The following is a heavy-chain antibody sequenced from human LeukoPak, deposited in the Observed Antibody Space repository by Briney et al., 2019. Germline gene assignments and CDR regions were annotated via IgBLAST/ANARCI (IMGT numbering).Heavy chain of an antibody. CDR1: GYTFRGNY. Sequence: ASVKVSCKASGYTFRGNYIHWLRQAPGQGLEWMGWIDANNGDTKSAQKFQGRVTMSRDTSISTAYMDLSSLSPDDAAVYYCARDPSSVTLYFFAYWGRGTLVTVSS. V-gene: IGHV1-2*02. J-gene: IGHJ4*02. CDR2: IDANNGDT. CDR3: ARDPSSVTLYFFAY. D-gene: IGHD4-11*01.